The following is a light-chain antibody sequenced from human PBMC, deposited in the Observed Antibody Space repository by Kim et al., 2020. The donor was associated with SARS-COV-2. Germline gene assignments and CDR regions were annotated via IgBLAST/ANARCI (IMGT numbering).Light chain of an antibody. J-gene: IGKJ2*01. V-gene: IGKV1-5*01. CDR1: QSISDW. Sequence: SASVGDRVTITCRASQSISDWLAWYQQKPGKAPKLLIYDASSVESGIPSRFSGSGSGTEFTLTINSLQPDDFATYYCQQYNSDSHTFGQGTKLEI. CDR2: DAS. CDR3: QQYNSDSHT.